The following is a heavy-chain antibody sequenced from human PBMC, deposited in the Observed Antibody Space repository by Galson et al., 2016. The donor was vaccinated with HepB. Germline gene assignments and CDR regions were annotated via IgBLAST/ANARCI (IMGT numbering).Heavy chain of an antibody. CDR1: GFTFSSYW. D-gene: IGHD2-21*02. V-gene: IGHV3-74*01. CDR2: INSDGSNT. J-gene: IGHJ4*02. CDR3: ARGGASDASGY. Sequence: SLRLSCAASGFTFSSYWMHWVRQAPGKGLVWVSHINSDGSNTSLADSVKGRFTISRDNSKNTLYLQMNSLRAEDTAVYYCARGGASDASGYWGQGTLVTVSS.